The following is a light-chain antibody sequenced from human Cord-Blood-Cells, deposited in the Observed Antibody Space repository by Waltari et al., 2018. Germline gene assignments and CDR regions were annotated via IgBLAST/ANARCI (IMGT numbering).Light chain of an antibody. CDR2: AAS. CDR1: QGISNY. V-gene: IGKV1-27*01. J-gene: IGKJ2*01. Sequence: DIQMPQSPSSLSASVGDSVTITCRASQGISNYLAGYQQNPGKAPKLLIYAASALQSGGPSRFSGGGSGTDFTRTISSLQPEDVATYYCQKYNSAPYTFGQGSKLEIK. CDR3: QKYNSAPYT.